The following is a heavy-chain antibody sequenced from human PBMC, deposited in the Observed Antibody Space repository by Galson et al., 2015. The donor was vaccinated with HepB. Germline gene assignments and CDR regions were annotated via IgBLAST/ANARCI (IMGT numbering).Heavy chain of an antibody. CDR2: IYYSGST. CDR3: ARVDSSWYRGCYFDY. CDR1: GGSVSSGSYY. J-gene: IGHJ4*02. Sequence: LSLTCTVSGGSVSSGSYYWGWIRQPPGKGLEWIGSIYYSGSTYYNPSLKSRVTISVDTSKNQFSLKLSSVTAADTAVYYCARVDSSWYRGCYFDYWGQGTLVTVSS. D-gene: IGHD6-13*01. V-gene: IGHV4-39*07.